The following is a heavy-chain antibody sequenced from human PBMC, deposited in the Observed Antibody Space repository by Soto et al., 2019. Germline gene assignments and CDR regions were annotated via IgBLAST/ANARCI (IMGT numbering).Heavy chain of an antibody. CDR3: ARAMVVTQNWFDP. D-gene: IGHD2-21*02. V-gene: IGHV4-30-4*01. CDR1: GGSISSGDYY. CDR2: IYYSGST. Sequence: QVQLQESGPGLVKPSQTLSLTCTVSGGSISSGDYYWSWIRQPPGKGLEWIGYIYYSGSTYYNPSLKSRVTISVDTSKNQFSLKLSSVTAADAAVYYCARAMVVTQNWFDPWGQGTLVTVSS. J-gene: IGHJ5*02.